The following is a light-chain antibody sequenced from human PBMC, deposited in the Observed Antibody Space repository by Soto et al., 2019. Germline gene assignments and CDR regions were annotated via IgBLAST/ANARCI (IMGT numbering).Light chain of an antibody. CDR3: KQLKNYPLT. Sequence: DIPFTQSPSFLSACVGERVTITSRAIQGISSYLAWYQQRAGKAPKFLMYAAPTLRSGVPSRFSGSGSGTEFALTIGSLQTEDFATYSCKQLKNYPLTFGGGTRLEIK. J-gene: IGKJ5*01. V-gene: IGKV1-9*01. CDR2: AAP. CDR1: QGISSY.